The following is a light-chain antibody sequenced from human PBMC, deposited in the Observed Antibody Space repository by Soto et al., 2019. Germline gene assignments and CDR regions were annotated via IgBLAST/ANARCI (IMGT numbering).Light chain of an antibody. Sequence: QSALTQPASVSGSPGQSITISCTGTSSDIGYYNYVSWYQHHPGKAPKLMIYEVSNRPSGVSNRFSGSKSGNTASLTISGLQAEDEADYYCSSYISSSSRVFGGGTKLTV. J-gene: IGLJ3*02. CDR2: EVS. V-gene: IGLV2-14*01. CDR3: SSYISSSSRV. CDR1: SSDIGYYNY.